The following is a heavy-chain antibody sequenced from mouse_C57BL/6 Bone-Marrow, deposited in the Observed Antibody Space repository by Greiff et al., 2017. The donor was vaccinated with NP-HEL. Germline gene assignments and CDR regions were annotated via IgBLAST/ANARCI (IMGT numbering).Heavy chain of an antibody. D-gene: IGHD1-1*01. J-gene: IGHJ2*01. CDR1: GFTFTDYY. CDR3: ARFPIYYYGSSFYFDY. CDR2: IRNKANGYTT. Sequence: EVQLQESGGGLVQPGGSLSLSCAASGFTFTDYYMSWVRQPPGKALEWLGFIRNKANGYTTAYSASVKGRFTISRDNSQSILYLQMNALRAEDSATYYCARFPIYYYGSSFYFDYWGQGTTLTVSS. V-gene: IGHV7-3*01.